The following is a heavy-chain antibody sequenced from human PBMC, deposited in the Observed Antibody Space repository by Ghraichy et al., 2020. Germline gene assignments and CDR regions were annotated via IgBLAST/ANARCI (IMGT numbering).Heavy chain of an antibody. CDR1: GFTFSSYA. CDR3: AKDSRKGGFVALLH. Sequence: GGSLRLSCAASGFTFSSYAMSWVRQAPGKGLEWVSAISGSGGSTYYADSVKGRFTISRDNSKNTLCLQMNSLRAEDTAVYYCAKDSRKGGFVALLHWGQGTLVTVSS. CDR2: ISGSGGST. V-gene: IGHV3-23*01. D-gene: IGHD2-2*01. J-gene: IGHJ4*02.